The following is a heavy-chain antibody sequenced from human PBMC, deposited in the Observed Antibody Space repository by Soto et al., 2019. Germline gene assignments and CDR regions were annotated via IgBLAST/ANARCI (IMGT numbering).Heavy chain of an antibody. CDR1: GGSISSSSFY. Sequence: LSLTCTVSGGSISSSSFYWGWIRQPPGKGLEYIGYIFYTGSSNYNPSLKSRVTISVDTSKNQFSLKLSSVTAADTAVYYCARQTPALVDIVVVPAAIGGWFDPWGQGTLVTVSS. J-gene: IGHJ5*02. D-gene: IGHD2-2*03. V-gene: IGHV4-61*05. CDR2: IFYTGSS. CDR3: ARQTPALVDIVVVPAAIGGWFDP.